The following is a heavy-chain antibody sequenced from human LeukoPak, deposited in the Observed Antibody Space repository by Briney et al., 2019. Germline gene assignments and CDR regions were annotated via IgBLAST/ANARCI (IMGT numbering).Heavy chain of an antibody. J-gene: IGHJ4*02. CDR1: GGSISSSSYY. CDR2: IYYTGST. Sequence: SGTLSLTCTVSGGSISSSSYYWSWIRQPPGKGLEWIGYIYYTGSTTYNPSLKSRVTISLDTSENQFSLKLSSVTAADTAVYYCARVTSGWYSFDYWGQGSLVTVSS. V-gene: IGHV4-61*01. D-gene: IGHD6-19*01. CDR3: ARVTSGWYSFDY.